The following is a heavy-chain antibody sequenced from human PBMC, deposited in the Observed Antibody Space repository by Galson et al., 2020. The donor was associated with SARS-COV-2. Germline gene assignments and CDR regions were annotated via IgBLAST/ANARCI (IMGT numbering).Heavy chain of an antibody. CDR2: IYYSGTT. CDR1: GGSISSGGYY. CDR3: AREARYYDSSGYSYGMDV. D-gene: IGHD3-22*01. Sequence: SETLSLTCTVSGGSISSGGYYWSWIRQHPGKALDWIEYIYYSGTTYYNPSLKSRVTISVDTSKNQFSLKLSAVTAAHTAVYYCAREARYYDSSGYSYGMDVWGQGTTVTVSS. V-gene: IGHV4-31*03. J-gene: IGHJ6*02.